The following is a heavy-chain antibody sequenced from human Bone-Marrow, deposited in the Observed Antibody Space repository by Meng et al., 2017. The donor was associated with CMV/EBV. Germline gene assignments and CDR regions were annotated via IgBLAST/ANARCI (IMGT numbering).Heavy chain of an antibody. CDR3: ARDSGSNRPYYHYYDVDV. CDR2: IRYDGSNK. Sequence: GGSLRLSCAASGFTFSSYGMHWVRQAPGKGLEWVAFIRYDGSNKYYADSVKGRFTISRDNSKNTLYLQMNSLRAEDTAVYYCARDSGSNRPYYHYYDVDVWGHGTTVTVPS. V-gene: IGHV3-30*02. CDR1: GFTFSSYG. J-gene: IGHJ6*02. D-gene: IGHD3-10*01.